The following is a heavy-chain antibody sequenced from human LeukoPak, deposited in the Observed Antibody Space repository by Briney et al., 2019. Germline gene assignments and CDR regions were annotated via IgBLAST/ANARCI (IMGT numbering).Heavy chain of an antibody. V-gene: IGHV4-59*01. CDR1: GGSISSYY. CDR2: IFYSGST. CDR3: ARGGATYYYDSSGQYFQH. D-gene: IGHD3-22*01. J-gene: IGHJ1*01. Sequence: SETLSLTCTVSGGSISSYYWSWIQQPPGKGLEWIGYIFYSGSTNYNPPLKSRVTISVDTSKNQFSLKLSSVTAADTAVYYCARGGATYYYDSSGQYFQHWGQGTLVTVSS.